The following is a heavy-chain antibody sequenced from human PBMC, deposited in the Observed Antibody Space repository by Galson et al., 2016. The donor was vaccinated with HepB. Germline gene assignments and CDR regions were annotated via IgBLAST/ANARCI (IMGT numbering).Heavy chain of an antibody. CDR2: IYSRGDT. J-gene: IGHJ6*02. D-gene: IGHD3-3*01. V-gene: IGHV3-53*01. CDR1: GFTVYGNY. CDR3: ARVVGFWNGYSYLFHGLDV. Sequence: SLRLSCAASGFTVYGNYMSWVRQAPGKGLEWVSMIYSRGDTYYADSVKGRFTISRDFSKNTVSLQIDSLTAEDTALYYCARVVGFWNGYSYLFHGLDVWGQGTTVTLSS.